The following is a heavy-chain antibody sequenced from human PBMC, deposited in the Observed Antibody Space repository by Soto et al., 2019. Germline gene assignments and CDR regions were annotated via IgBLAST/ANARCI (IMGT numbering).Heavy chain of an antibody. CDR1: SGSFSGYY. Sequence: SETLSLTCAVYSGSFSGYYYSWIRQSPGKGLEWIGEITHGGSTTYSPSLKSRVTMSLDTSKNQFSLNMTSMTAADTAVYYCARGRLFLTTSGLAITYFDYWGQGTLVTVSS. J-gene: IGHJ4*02. CDR2: ITHGGST. D-gene: IGHD3-3*01. V-gene: IGHV4-34*01. CDR3: ARGRLFLTTSGLAITYFDY.